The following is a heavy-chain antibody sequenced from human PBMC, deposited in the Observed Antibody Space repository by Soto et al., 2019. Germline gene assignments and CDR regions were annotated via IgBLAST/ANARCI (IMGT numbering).Heavy chain of an antibody. CDR3: ASRRGGHGYGDYFDY. Sequence: SETLSLTCTVSGGSISSSSYYWGWIRQPPGKGLEWIGSIYYSGSTYYNPSLKSRVTISVDTSKNQFSLKLSSVTAADTAVYYCASRRGGHGYGDYFDYWGQGTLVTVSS. D-gene: IGHD4-17*01. J-gene: IGHJ4*02. CDR2: IYYSGST. CDR1: GGSISSSSYY. V-gene: IGHV4-39*01.